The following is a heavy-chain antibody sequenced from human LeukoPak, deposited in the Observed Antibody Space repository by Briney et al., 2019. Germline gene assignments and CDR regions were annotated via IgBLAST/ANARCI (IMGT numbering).Heavy chain of an antibody. CDR2: INPHNGGT. D-gene: IGHD2-15*01. V-gene: IGHV1-2*02. CDR1: VYIYSGYY. Sequence: ASVKDSCKASVYIYSGYYMHWVRQAPGQGLEWMEWINPHNGGTTFAQNFQGRVSMTRDTSITTAYMELSGLRSDDTAAYYCTRIRVCNGGTCYRYFDYWGQGTLVTVSS. J-gene: IGHJ4*02. CDR3: TRIRVCNGGTCYRYFDY.